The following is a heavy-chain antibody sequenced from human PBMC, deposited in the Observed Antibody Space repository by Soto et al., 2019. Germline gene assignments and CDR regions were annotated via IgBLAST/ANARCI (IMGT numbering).Heavy chain of an antibody. Sequence: QVQLVESGGGLVKPGGSLRLSCAASGFTFSDYYMSWIRQAPGKGLEWVSYISSSGSTIYYADSVKGRFTISRDNXKXXLYLQMNSLRAEDTAVYYCARCCGREVALAYGMDVWGQGTTVTVSS. CDR1: GFTFSDYY. CDR3: ARCCGREVALAYGMDV. V-gene: IGHV3-11*01. J-gene: IGHJ6*02. D-gene: IGHD2-21*01. CDR2: ISSSGSTI.